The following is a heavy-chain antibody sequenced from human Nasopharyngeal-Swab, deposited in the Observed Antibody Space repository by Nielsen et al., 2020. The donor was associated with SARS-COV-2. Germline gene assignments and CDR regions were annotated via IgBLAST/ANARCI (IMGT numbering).Heavy chain of an antibody. CDR3: ARPSPYGDYSFDY. CDR1: GYTFTTHA. V-gene: IGHV7-4-1*01. J-gene: IGHJ4*02. D-gene: IGHD4-17*01. Sequence: GAGEVCWEAAGYTFTTHAMNWVRQAPGQGLEWMGWINTNTGSPRYAQGFTGRFVFSLDTSVSTAYLQIRSLKPEDTAVYFCARPSPYGDYSFDYWGQGTLVTVSS. CDR2: INTNTGSP.